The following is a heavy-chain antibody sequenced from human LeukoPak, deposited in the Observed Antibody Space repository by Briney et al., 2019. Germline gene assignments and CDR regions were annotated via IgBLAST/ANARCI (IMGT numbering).Heavy chain of an antibody. CDR3: AASGYYGDAFDI. CDR1: GFTFDNYA. CDR2: IYYGGST. V-gene: IGHV4-59*01. Sequence: GSLRLSCVASGFTFDNYAMHWVRQAPGKGLEWIGYIYYGGSTNYNPSLKSRVTISVDTSKNQFSPKLSSVTAADTAVYYCAASGYYGDAFDIWGQGTMVTVSS. J-gene: IGHJ3*02. D-gene: IGHD3-22*01.